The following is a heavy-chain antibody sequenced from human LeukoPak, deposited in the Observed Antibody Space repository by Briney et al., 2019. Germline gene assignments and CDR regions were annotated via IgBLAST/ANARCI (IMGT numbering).Heavy chain of an antibody. CDR3: ARARHITMVRGVFDAFDY. Sequence: SVKVSCKASGGTFSSYAISWVRQAPGQGLEWMGGIIPIFGTANYAQKFQGRVTITADESTSTAYMELSSLRSEDTAVYYCARARHITMVRGVFDAFDYWGQGTLVTVSS. V-gene: IGHV1-69*13. D-gene: IGHD3-10*01. CDR2: IIPIFGTA. J-gene: IGHJ4*02. CDR1: GGTFSSYA.